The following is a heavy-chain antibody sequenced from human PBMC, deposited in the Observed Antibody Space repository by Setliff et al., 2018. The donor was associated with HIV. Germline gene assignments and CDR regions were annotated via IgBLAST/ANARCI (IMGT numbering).Heavy chain of an antibody. V-gene: IGHV4-38-2*02. CDR3: ARDMMYHYDRSGSFGCFGP. D-gene: IGHD3-22*01. CDR1: GYSISSGYY. J-gene: IGHJ5*02. CDR2: IHQSGST. Sequence: SETLSLTCTVSGYSISSGYYWGWLRQTPGKGLEWIGSIHQSGSTYYNPSLTSRVTISVETSKNQFSLKLSSVTAADTAVYYCARDMMYHYDRSGSFGCFGPWGQGTLVTVSS.